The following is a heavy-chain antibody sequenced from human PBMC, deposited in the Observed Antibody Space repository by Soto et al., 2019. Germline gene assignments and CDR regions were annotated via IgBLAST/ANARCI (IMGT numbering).Heavy chain of an antibody. CDR1: GFTFSSYA. J-gene: IGHJ4*02. CDR3: ARDPVGTYFAEWTYYFAY. CDR2: ISYDGSNK. Sequence: QVQLVESGGGGVQPGRSLRLSCAASGFTFSSYAMHWVRQAPGKGLEWVAVISYDGSNKYYADSVKGRFTISRDNSKNTLYLQMNSLRAEDTAVYYCARDPVGTYFAEWTYYFAYWGQGTLVTVSS. D-gene: IGHD3-9*01. V-gene: IGHV3-30-3*01.